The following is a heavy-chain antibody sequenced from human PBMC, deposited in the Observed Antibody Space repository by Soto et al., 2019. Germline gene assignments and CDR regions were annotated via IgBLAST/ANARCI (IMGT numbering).Heavy chain of an antibody. CDR3: ASLGYCSGGSCYFGPKN. J-gene: IGHJ4*02. CDR2: IYYSGST. V-gene: IGHV4-59*01. Sequence: QVQLQESGPGLVKPSETLSLTCTVSGGSISSYYWSWIRQPPGKGLEWIGYIYYSGSTNYNPSLKGRVTISVDTSKNQFSLKLSSVTAADTAVYYCASLGYCSGGSCYFGPKNWGQGTLVTVSS. D-gene: IGHD2-15*01. CDR1: GGSISSYY.